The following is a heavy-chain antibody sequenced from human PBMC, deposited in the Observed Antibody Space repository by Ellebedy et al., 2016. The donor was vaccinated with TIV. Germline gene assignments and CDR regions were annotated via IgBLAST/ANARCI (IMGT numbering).Heavy chain of an antibody. CDR3: ASWDFDY. D-gene: IGHD7-27*01. V-gene: IGHV3-23*01. CDR1: GITFSSSG. Sequence: GESLKISCAASGITFSSSGMSWVRQAPGKGLEWVSTISGSGDSTYYADSVKGRFTISRGNSNNILYLQMNSLRAEDTAVYWCASWDFDYWGQGTLVTVSS. J-gene: IGHJ4*02. CDR2: ISGSGDST.